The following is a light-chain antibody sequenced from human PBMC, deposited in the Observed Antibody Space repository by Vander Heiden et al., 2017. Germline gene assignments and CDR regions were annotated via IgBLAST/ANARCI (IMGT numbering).Light chain of an antibody. Sequence: EIVLTQSPGTLSLSPGERATLSCRASQSVSNSYLAWYQQKPGQAPRLLIYGASSRATGIPDRFSGSGSGTDFTITISRLEPEDFAVYYCQQYGSSPITFGQGTRLDIK. V-gene: IGKV3-20*01. CDR1: QSVSNSY. CDR2: GAS. J-gene: IGKJ5*01. CDR3: QQYGSSPIT.